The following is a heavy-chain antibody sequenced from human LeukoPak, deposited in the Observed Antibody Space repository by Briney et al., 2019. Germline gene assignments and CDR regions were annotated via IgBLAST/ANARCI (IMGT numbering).Heavy chain of an antibody. D-gene: IGHD6-19*01. CDR2: IYPGNSDT. CDR3: ALKQWPDY. Sequence: GESLKISCRASGYSFTTYWIGWVGQMPGKGLEWMGIIYPGNSDTRYRPSFQGQVTISADKSISTAYLQWSSLKASDSAMYYCALKQWPDYWGQGTLVTVSS. V-gene: IGHV5-51*01. J-gene: IGHJ4*02. CDR1: GYSFTTYW.